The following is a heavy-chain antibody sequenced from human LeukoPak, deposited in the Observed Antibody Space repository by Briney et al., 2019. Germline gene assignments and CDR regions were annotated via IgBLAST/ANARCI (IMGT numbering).Heavy chain of an antibody. V-gene: IGHV3-23*01. CDR2: ISGSGGST. J-gene: IGHJ3*02. CDR3: AKAPDYDILTGYYRAFDI. D-gene: IGHD3-9*01. Sequence: GGSLRLSCAASGFTFSSYAMSWVRQAPGKGLEWVSGISGSGGSTYYADSVKGRFTISRDNSKNTLYLQMNSLRAEDTAVYYCAKAPDYDILTGYYRAFDIWGQGTMVTVSS. CDR1: GFTFSSYA.